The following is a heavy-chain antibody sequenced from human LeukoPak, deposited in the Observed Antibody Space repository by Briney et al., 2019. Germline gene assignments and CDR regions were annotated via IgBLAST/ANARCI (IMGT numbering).Heavy chain of an antibody. J-gene: IGHJ5*02. CDR3: ARAIVPAATGGWFDP. V-gene: IGHV1-69*04. Sequence: SVKVSCKASGYTFSDYYMHWVRQAPGQGLEWMGRIIPILGIANYAQKFQGRVTITADKSTSTAYMELSSLRSEDTAVYYCARAIVPAATGGWFDPWGQGTLVTVSS. CDR2: IIPILGIA. CDR1: GYTFSDYY. D-gene: IGHD2-2*01.